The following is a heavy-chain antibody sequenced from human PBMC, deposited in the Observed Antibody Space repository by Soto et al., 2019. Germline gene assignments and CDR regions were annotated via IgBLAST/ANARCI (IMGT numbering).Heavy chain of an antibody. D-gene: IGHD4-17*01. CDR2: IYSGGST. CDR3: ARDDPHYGDYDY. Sequence: EVQLVETGGGLIQPGGSLRLSCAASGFTVSSNYMSWVRQAPGKGLEWVSVIYSGGSTYYADSVKGRFTISRDNSKNTLYIQMNSLRAEDTAVYYCARDDPHYGDYDYWGQGTLVTVSS. J-gene: IGHJ4*02. CDR1: GFTVSSNY. V-gene: IGHV3-53*02.